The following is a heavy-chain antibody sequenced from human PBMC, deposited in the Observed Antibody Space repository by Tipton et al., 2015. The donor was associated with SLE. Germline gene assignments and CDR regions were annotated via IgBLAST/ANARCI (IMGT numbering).Heavy chain of an antibody. CDR1: GGSMFSEY. CDR3: ARHMSVTYANFDV. J-gene: IGHJ3*01. V-gene: IGHV4-59*01. D-gene: IGHD2-21*02. CDR2: IYYSGDT. Sequence: TLSLTCTVSGGSMFSEYWSWIRQPPGKGLEWIGYIYYSGDTKYNPSLKSRVAISVDMSKNQFSLKVTSVTAADTAIYYCARHMSVTYANFDVWGQGTVVTVSS.